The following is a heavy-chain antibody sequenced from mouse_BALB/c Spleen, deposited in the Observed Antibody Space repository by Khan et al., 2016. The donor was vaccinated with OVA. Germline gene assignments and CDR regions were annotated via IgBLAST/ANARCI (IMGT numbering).Heavy chain of an antibody. J-gene: IGHJ4*01. CDR3: ARRSPLRRGGYYAMDY. Sequence: QVQLKESGPGLVQPSQSLSITCTVSGFSLTGYGVHWVRQSPGKGLEWLGVIWSGGSTDYNAAFISRLSISKDNSKSQVFFKMNSLQANDTAIYYCARRSPLRRGGYYAMDYWGQGTSVTVSS. V-gene: IGHV2-2*02. CDR1: GFSLTGYG. CDR2: IWSGGST. D-gene: IGHD2-12*01.